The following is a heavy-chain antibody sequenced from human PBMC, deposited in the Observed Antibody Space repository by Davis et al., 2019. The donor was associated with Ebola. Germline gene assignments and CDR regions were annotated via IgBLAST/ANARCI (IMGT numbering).Heavy chain of an antibody. V-gene: IGHV1-18*04. D-gene: IGHD4-11*01. Sequence: AASVKVSCKASGYTFTTYGISWVRQAPGQGLEWVGWISTYNGNTNNAQKLQGRVTMTRDTSTSTVYMELSSLRSEDTAVYYCATRTVTTFYYGMDVWGQGTTVTVSS. CDR1: GYTFTTYG. J-gene: IGHJ6*02. CDR2: ISTYNGNT. CDR3: ATRTVTTFYYGMDV.